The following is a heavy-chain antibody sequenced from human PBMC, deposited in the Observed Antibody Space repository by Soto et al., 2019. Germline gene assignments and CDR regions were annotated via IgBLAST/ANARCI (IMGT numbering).Heavy chain of an antibody. D-gene: IGHD6-19*01. J-gene: IGHJ4*02. CDR3: ARKGGSSGWYLEAPKGFDY. Sequence: VQLVQSGAEVKKPGASVKVSCKASGYTFTNYGISWVRQAPGQGLEWMGWISAYNGNTNYAQKVQGRGTMTTDTATSTAYMELRSLRSDDTAVYYWARKGGSSGWYLEAPKGFDYWGQGTLVTVSS. CDR2: ISAYNGNT. V-gene: IGHV1-18*01. CDR1: GYTFTNYG.